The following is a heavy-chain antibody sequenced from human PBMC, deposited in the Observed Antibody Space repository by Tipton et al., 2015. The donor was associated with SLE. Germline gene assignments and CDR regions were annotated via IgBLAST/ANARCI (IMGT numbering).Heavy chain of an antibody. Sequence: TLSLTCAVYGGSFSNYYWNWVRQPPGKGLEWSGRTYSSGSSDYNPSLKSRATISVDTSKNQLSLKLTSVTAADTAVYYCAANMEGTGTPTGWGQGTRVTVSS. CDR3: AANMEGTGTPTG. V-gene: IGHV4-4*08. CDR2: TYSSGSS. D-gene: IGHD1-7*01. CDR1: GGSFSNYY. J-gene: IGHJ4*02.